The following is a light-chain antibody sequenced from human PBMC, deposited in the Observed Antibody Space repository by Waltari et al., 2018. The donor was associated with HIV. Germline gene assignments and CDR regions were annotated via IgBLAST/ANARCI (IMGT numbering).Light chain of an antibody. V-gene: IGKV3D-15*01. Sequence: EIVMTQSSATLSVSPGERATLSCRASQSVSNNLAWYQHKPGQAPRLLIYGASTRATGIPARFSGSGSGTEFTLSISSLQSEDFAVYYCQQYNNWPPNYTFGQGTKLEIK. CDR1: QSVSNN. J-gene: IGKJ2*01. CDR2: GAS. CDR3: QQYNNWPPNYT.